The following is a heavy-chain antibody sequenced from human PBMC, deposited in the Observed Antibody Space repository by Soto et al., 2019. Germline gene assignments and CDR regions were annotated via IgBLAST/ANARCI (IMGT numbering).Heavy chain of an antibody. J-gene: IGHJ4*02. Sequence: SVKVSCKASGYTFTSYGISWVRQAPGQGLEWMGGIIPIFGTANYAQKFQGRVTITADESTSTAYMELSSLRSEDTAVYYCAYDYDLMGYWGQGTLVTVSS. CDR1: GYTFTSYG. CDR2: IIPIFGTA. D-gene: IGHD3-16*01. CDR3: AYDYDLMGY. V-gene: IGHV1-69*13.